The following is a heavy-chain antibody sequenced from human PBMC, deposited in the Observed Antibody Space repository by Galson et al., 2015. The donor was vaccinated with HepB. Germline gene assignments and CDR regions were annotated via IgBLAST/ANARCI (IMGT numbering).Heavy chain of an antibody. J-gene: IGHJ4*02. CDR3: AKSAPPYDSSGWVDY. CDR2: ISYDGSNK. CDR1: GFTFSSYG. Sequence: SLRLSCAASGFTFSSYGMHWVRQAPGKGLEWVAVISYDGSNKYYADSVKGRFTISRDNSKNTLYLQMNSLRAEDTAVYYCAKSAPPYDSSGWVDYWGQGTLVTVSS. V-gene: IGHV3-30*18. D-gene: IGHD3-22*01.